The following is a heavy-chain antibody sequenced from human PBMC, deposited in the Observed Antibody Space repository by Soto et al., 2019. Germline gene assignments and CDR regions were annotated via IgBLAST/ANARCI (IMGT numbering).Heavy chain of an antibody. CDR2: INHSGST. V-gene: IGHV4-34*01. J-gene: IGHJ4*02. D-gene: IGHD3-16*02. CDR1: GGSFSGYY. Sequence: QVQLQQWCAGLLKPSETLSLTCAVYGGSFSGYYWSWIRQPPGKGLEWIGEINHSGSTNYNPSLKSRVTISVDTSKNQFSLKLSSVTAADTAVYYCARGGVEDYIWGSYRNFDYWGQGTLVTVSS. CDR3: ARGGVEDYIWGSYRNFDY.